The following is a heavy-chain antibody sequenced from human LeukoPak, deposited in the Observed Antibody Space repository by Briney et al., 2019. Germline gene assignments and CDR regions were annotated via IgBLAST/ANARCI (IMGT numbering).Heavy chain of an antibody. J-gene: IGHJ4*02. V-gene: IGHV4-34*01. Sequence: SEILSLTCAVYGGSFSGYYWSWIRQPPGKGLEWIGEINHSGSTNYNPSLKSRVTISVDTSKNQFSLKLSSVTAADTAVYYCATMVRGVLVYFDYWGQGTLVTVSS. CDR1: GGSFSGYY. D-gene: IGHD3-10*01. CDR3: ATMVRGVLVYFDY. CDR2: INHSGST.